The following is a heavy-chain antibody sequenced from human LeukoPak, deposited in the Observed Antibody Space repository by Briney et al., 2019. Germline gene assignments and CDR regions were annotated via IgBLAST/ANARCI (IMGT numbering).Heavy chain of an antibody. J-gene: IGHJ4*02. CDR2: ISSSSSYI. Sequence: PGGSLRLSCAASEFTFNSYSMNWVRQAPGKGLEWVSSISSSSSYIYYADSVKGRFTISRDNAKNSLYLQMNSLRAEDTAVYYCARSLNYDILTGYSHLDYWGQGTLVTVSS. D-gene: IGHD3-9*01. V-gene: IGHV3-21*01. CDR3: ARSLNYDILTGYSHLDY. CDR1: EFTFNSYS.